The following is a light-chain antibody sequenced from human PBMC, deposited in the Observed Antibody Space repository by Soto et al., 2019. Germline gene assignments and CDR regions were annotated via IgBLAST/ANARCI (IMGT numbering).Light chain of an antibody. CDR3: QQRSNWPPEVT. CDR2: DAS. V-gene: IGKV3-11*01. CDR1: QSVSSS. Sequence: EIVLTQSPDTLSLSPGERATLSCRASQSVSSSLAWYQQKPGQAPRLLIYDASNRATGIPARFSGSGSGTDFTLTINSLEPEDFAVYYCQQRSNWPPEVTFGPGTKVDIK. J-gene: IGKJ3*01.